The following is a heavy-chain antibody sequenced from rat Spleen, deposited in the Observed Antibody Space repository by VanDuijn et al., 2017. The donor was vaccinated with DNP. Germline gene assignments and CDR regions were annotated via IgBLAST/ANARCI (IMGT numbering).Heavy chain of an antibody. CDR1: GFTFSDYS. J-gene: IGHJ4*01. D-gene: IGHD3-2*01. CDR2: ITTGGGYT. V-gene: IGHV5-25*01. Sequence: EVQLVESGGGLVQPGRSLKLSCAASGFTFSDYSMAWVRQAPAKGLEWVASITTGGGYTYYRDPVKGRFTISRDNAKSTLYLQMDSLRSEDTATYYCAIDLQRGRAWGQGTSVTVSS. CDR3: AIDLQRGRA.